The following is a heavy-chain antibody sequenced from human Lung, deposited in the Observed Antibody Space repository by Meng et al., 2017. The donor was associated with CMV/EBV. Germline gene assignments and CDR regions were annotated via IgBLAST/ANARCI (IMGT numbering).Heavy chain of an antibody. CDR3: AREEGIGGFDP. CDR2: IYYSGSP. CDR1: GGSISSYY. V-gene: IGHV4-59*01. D-gene: IGHD3-10*01. Sequence: VPLPGAGPGPVKPSETLSLPCTDSGGSISSYYWSWIRQPPGKGLEWIGYIYYSGSPNYNPSLKSRVTISVDTSKNQFSLKLSSVTAADTAVYYCAREEGIGGFDPWGQGTLVTVSS. J-gene: IGHJ5*02.